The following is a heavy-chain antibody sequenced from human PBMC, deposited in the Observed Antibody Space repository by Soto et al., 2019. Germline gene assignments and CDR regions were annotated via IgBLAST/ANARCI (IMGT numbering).Heavy chain of an antibody. V-gene: IGHV4-59*01. CDR2: IYYSGST. D-gene: IGHD5-12*01. J-gene: IGHJ4*02. CDR1: GGSISSYY. CDR3: ATHYGGYEYYLDS. Sequence: SETLSLTCTVSGGSISSYYWSWIRQPPGKGLEWIGYIYYSGSTNYNPSLKSRVTISVDTSKKQSSLKLSSVTAADTAVYYCATHYGGYEYYLDSWGRAPMVIVPS.